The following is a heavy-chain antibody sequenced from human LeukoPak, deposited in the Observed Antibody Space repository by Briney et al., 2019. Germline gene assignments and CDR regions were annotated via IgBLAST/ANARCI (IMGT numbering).Heavy chain of an antibody. V-gene: IGHV4-61*02. CDR3: ARGHSGYENDAFDI. CDR1: GGSISSGSYY. CDR2: IYTSGST. J-gene: IGHJ3*02. Sequence: SETLSLTCTVSGGSISSGSYYWSWIRQPAGKGLEWIGRIYTSGSTNYNPSLKSRVTISVDTSKNQFSLKLSSVTAADTAVYYCARGHSGYENDAFDIWGKGTMVTVSS. D-gene: IGHD5-12*01.